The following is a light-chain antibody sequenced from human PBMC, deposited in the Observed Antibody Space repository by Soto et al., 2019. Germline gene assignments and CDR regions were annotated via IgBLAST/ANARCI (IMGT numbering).Light chain of an antibody. CDR2: AAT. CDR1: QDIRSW. J-gene: IGKJ4*01. Sequence: DIQMTQSPSHVSASVGDRVPITCRASQDIRSWLAWYQQRPGKAPKLLIYAATILQSGVPSRLSGSGSGTAFTLTISNLQPEDFASYFCQQANSLTLTFGGGTRVDIX. V-gene: IGKV1-12*01. CDR3: QQANSLTLT.